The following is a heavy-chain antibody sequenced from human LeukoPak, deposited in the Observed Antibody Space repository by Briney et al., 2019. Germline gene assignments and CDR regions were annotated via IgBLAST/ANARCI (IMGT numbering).Heavy chain of an antibody. CDR1: GGSISSGGYY. D-gene: IGHD4-23*01. Sequence: SETLSLTCTVSGGSISSGGYYLSWIRQHPGKGLEWIGYIYYSGSTNYNPSLKSRVTISVDTSKNQFSLKLSSVTAADTAVYYCARPVAYDDAFDIWGQGTMVTVSS. CDR2: IYYSGST. J-gene: IGHJ3*02. CDR3: ARPVAYDDAFDI. V-gene: IGHV4-61*08.